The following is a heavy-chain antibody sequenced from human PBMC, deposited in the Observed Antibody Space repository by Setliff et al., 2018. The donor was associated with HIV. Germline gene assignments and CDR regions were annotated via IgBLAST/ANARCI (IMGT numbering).Heavy chain of an antibody. J-gene: IGHJ6*03. CDR3: AKDRNPWDSSYYMDV. CDR1: GFTLSSYG. D-gene: IGHD1-26*01. CDR2: IWYDGSNK. V-gene: IGHV3-33*06. Sequence: GGSLRLSCAASGFTLSSYGMHWVRQAPGKGLEWVAVIWYDGSNKYYEDSVQGRFTISRDNSKNTLYLQMNSLRAEDTAVYHCAKDRNPWDSSYYMDVWGKGTTVTVSS.